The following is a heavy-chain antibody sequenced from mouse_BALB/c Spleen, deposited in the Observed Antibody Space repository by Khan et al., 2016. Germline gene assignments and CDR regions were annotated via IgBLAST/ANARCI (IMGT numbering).Heavy chain of an antibody. CDR3: ARSEDNYDFDY. CDR1: GYTFTNYG. D-gene: IGHD1-3*01. J-gene: IGHJ2*01. CDR2: INTYTGEP. V-gene: IGHV9-3-1*01. Sequence: QIQLVQSGPELKKPGETVKISCKASGYTFTNYGMNWVKQAPGKGLKWMGWINTYTGEPTYTDDFKGRFVCSLDTSASTAYLQIINLKNEDTVTYFCARSEDNYDFDYWGQGTTLTVSS.